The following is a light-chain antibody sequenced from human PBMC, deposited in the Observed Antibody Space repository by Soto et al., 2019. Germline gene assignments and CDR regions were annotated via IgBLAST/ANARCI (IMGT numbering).Light chain of an antibody. CDR2: AAS. J-gene: IGKJ1*01. V-gene: IGKV1-39*01. CDR1: QSIGNY. CDR3: QQSYSTPWT. Sequence: DIQMTQSPSSLSASVGDRVTVTCRASQSIGNYINWYQQKPGKAPKLLIAAASSLQTGVPSRLSGSGSGTDFTLTISSLHPEDFANYYCQQSYSTPWTFGQGTKVEIK.